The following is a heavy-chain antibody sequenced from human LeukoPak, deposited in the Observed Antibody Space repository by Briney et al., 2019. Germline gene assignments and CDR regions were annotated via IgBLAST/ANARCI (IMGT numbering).Heavy chain of an antibody. V-gene: IGHV5-51*01. CDR3: ATSTERIGYSQSLNY. J-gene: IGHJ4*02. CDR2: IYPGDSQT. CDR1: GYSFTDYW. D-gene: IGHD3-22*01. Sequence: GASLKISSKASGYSFTDYWIACGRPMPGKGVDWMGIIYPGDSQTFFSPSFQGQVTMSADKSITTAYLHWTSLKASDTAMYYCATSTERIGYSQSLNYWGLGTRVTVSS.